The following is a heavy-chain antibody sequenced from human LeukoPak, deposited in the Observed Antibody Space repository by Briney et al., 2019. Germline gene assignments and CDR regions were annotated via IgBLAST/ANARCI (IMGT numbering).Heavy chain of an antibody. J-gene: IGHJ4*02. CDR3: AKDHSYYYDSSGYYYVPFDY. CDR1: GFIFDDYA. V-gene: IGHV3-43D*04. Sequence: PGGSLRLSCAASGFIFDDYAMQWVRQAPGKGLEWVAFIRWDGDSTYYADSVKGRFTISRDNSKNTLYLQMNSLRAEDTAVYYCAKDHSYYYDSSGYYYVPFDYWGQGTLVTVSS. CDR2: IRWDGDST. D-gene: IGHD3-22*01.